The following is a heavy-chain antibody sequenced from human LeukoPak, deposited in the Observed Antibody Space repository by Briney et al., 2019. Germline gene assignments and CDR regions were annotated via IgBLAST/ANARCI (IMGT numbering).Heavy chain of an antibody. V-gene: IGHV3-30-3*01. D-gene: IGHD1-1*01. CDR3: ARVGNWNSYYFDY. Sequence: PGGSLRLSCAASGFTFSSYAMHWVRQAPGKGLEWVAVISYDGSNKYYADSVKGRFTISRDNSKNTLYLQMNSLRAEDTAVYYCARVGNWNSYYFDYWGQGTLVTVSS. CDR1: GFTFSSYA. J-gene: IGHJ4*02. CDR2: ISYDGSNK.